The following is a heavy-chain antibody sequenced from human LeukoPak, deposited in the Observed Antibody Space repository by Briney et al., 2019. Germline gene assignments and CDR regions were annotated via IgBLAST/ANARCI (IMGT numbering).Heavy chain of an antibody. V-gene: IGHV1-69*01. D-gene: IGHD3-22*01. CDR2: IIPIFGTA. Sequence: SVKVSCKASGGTFSSYAISWVRQAPGQGLEWMGGIIPIFGTANYAQKFQGRVTITADESTSTAYMELSSLRSEDTAVYCCARDSTQYYYDSSGPGDWFDPWGQGTLVTVSS. CDR3: ARDSTQYYYDSSGPGDWFDP. CDR1: GGTFSSYA. J-gene: IGHJ5*02.